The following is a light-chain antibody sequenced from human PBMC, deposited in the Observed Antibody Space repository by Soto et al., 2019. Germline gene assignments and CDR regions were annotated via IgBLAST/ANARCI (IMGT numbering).Light chain of an antibody. J-gene: IGKJ2*01. CDR2: WAS. CDR1: QSVLYNSHNKNY. V-gene: IGKV4-1*01. Sequence: DIVMTQSPDSLAVSLGERATINCKSSQSVLYNSHNKNYLAWYQQRPGQPPKLLIYWASTRESGVPDRFSGSGSGTDFTLTITSLQAEDVAVYYCQQYESTPPTFGQGTKLEIK. CDR3: QQYESTPPT.